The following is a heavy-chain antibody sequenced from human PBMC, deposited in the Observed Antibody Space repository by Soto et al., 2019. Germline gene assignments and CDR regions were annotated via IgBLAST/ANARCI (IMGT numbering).Heavy chain of an antibody. CDR2: IYHSGST. V-gene: IGHV4-30-4*01. Sequence: SETLSLTCTVSGGSISSGDSGDSYWSWLRQTPGKGLEWIGYIYHSGSTYYNPSLKSRVTISVDTSKNQFSLKLSSVTAADTAVYYCASVPGYCSGGRCYGYNWFDPWGQGTLVTVSS. J-gene: IGHJ5*02. D-gene: IGHD2-15*01. CDR3: ASVPGYCSGGRCYGYNWFDP. CDR1: GGSISSGDSGDSY.